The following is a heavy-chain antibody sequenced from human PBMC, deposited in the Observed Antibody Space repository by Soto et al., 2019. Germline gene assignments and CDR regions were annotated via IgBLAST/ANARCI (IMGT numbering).Heavy chain of an antibody. D-gene: IGHD5-12*01. CDR1: GFTFNDNP. CDR3: VKGAGWLQDVDY. CDR2: ISANGGST. J-gene: IGHJ4*02. V-gene: IGHV3-64D*08. Sequence: GSLRLSCWASGFTFNDNPMYWVPQAPGKGLEYVSLISANGGSTHYADSVKGRFSISRDNSENTLYLQMSSLRAEDTAVYYCVKGAGWLQDVDYWGQGTLVTVSS.